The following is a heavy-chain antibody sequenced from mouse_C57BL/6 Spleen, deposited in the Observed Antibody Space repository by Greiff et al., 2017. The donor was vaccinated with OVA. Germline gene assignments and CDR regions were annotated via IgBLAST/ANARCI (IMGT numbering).Heavy chain of an antibody. CDR2: IDPSDSET. CDR3: ARSRITAVVGGGFDY. J-gene: IGHJ2*01. CDR1: GYTFTSYW. V-gene: IGHV1-52*01. Sequence: VQLQQPGAELVRPGSSVKLSCKASGYTFTSYWMHWVKQRPIQGLEWIGNIDPSDSETHYNQKFKDKATLTVDKSSSTAYMQLSSLTSEDYAVYYCARSRITAVVGGGFDYWGQGTTLTVSS. D-gene: IGHD1-1*01.